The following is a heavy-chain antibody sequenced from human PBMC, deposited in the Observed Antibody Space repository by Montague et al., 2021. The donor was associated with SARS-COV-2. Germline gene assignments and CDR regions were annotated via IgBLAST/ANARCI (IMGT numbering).Heavy chain of an antibody. Sequence: QSLSLICTVSGGSISSGGYYWSWIRQHPGKGLEWIGYIYYSGSTYYNPSLKSRVTISVDTSKNQFSLKLSSVTAADTAVYYCARARITMIVVVNAFDIWGQGTMVTVSS. J-gene: IGHJ3*02. CDR2: IYYSGST. CDR3: ARARITMIVVVNAFDI. V-gene: IGHV4-31*03. CDR1: GGSISSGGYY. D-gene: IGHD3-22*01.